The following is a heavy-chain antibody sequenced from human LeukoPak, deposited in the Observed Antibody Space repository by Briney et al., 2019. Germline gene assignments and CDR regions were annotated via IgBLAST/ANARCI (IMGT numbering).Heavy chain of an antibody. V-gene: IGHV3-7*01. CDR1: GFTLSSYW. Sequence: GGSLRLSCAASGFTLSSYWMSWVRQAPGKGLEWVANIKQDGSEKYYVDSVKGRFTISRDNAKNSLYRQMDSLRAEDTAVYYCARDDCSSISCYHNWFDPWGQGTLVTVSS. J-gene: IGHJ5*02. D-gene: IGHD2-2*01. CDR3: ARDDCSSISCYHNWFDP. CDR2: IKQDGSEK.